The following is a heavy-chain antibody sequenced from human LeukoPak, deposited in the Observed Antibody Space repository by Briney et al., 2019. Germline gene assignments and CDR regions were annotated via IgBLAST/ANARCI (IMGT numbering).Heavy chain of an antibody. D-gene: IGHD3-10*01. CDR3: AKDVTYHGSGSYVDY. V-gene: IGHV3-23*01. CDR1: GFTFSSYA. Sequence: GGSLRLSCAASGFTFSSYAMSWVRQAPGKGLEWVSAISGSGGSTYYADSVRGRFTISRDNSKNTLYLQMNSVRAEDTAVYYCAKDVTYHGSGSYVDYWGQGTLVTVSS. CDR2: ISGSGGST. J-gene: IGHJ4*02.